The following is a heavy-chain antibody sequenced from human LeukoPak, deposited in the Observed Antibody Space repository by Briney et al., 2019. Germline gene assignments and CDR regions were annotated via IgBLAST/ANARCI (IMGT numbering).Heavy chain of an antibody. J-gene: IGHJ4*02. Sequence: KPSETLSLTCTVSGGSISRYYWSWIRQPPGKGLEWIGYIYYSGSIKYNPSLKSRVTISVDTSKNQFSLKLSSVTAADTAVYYCAREGGSYRPLDYSGQGTLVTVSS. D-gene: IGHD3-16*02. CDR3: AREGGSYRPLDY. V-gene: IGHV4-59*01. CDR2: IYYSGSI. CDR1: GGSISRYY.